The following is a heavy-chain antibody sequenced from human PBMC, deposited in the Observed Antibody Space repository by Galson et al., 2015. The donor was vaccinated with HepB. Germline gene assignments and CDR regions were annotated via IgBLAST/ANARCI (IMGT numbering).Heavy chain of an antibody. CDR3: ARWLQGVRYMDV. V-gene: IGHV4-31*02. D-gene: IGHD5-24*01. J-gene: IGHJ2*01. Sequence: WSWIRQHPGKGLEWIGYIYYSGSTYYNPSLKSRVTISVDTSKNQFSLKLSSVTAADTAVYYCARWLQGVRYMDVWGRGTLVTVSS. CDR2: IYYSGST.